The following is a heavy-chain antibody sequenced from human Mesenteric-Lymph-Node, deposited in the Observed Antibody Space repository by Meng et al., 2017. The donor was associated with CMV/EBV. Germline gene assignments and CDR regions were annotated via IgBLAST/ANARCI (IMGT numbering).Heavy chain of an antibody. CDR2: IWYDGSNK. J-gene: IGHJ4*02. CDR1: GFTFSSYG. Sequence: GESLKISCAASGFTFSSYGMHWVRQAPGKGLEWVAVIWYDGSNKYYADSVKGRFTISRDNSKNTLYLQMDSLRVDDTAVYYCARDPHDRFLEWLLLNYFDFWGQGTLVTVSS. V-gene: IGHV3-33*01. CDR3: ARDPHDRFLEWLLLNYFDF. D-gene: IGHD3-3*01.